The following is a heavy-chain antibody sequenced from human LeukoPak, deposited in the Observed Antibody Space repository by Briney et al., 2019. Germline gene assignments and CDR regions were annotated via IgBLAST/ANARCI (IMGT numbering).Heavy chain of an antibody. CDR2: IKEDGSEK. Sequence: PGGSLRLSCVASGLTFSNYWMGWVRQTPGKGLEWVANIKEDGSEKFYVDSVKGRFTISRDNAKNSLYLQMNSLRVEDTALYYCTRDGSGWSNYWGQGTPVTASS. J-gene: IGHJ4*02. CDR3: TRDGSGWSNY. CDR1: GLTFSNYW. V-gene: IGHV3-7*01. D-gene: IGHD6-19*01.